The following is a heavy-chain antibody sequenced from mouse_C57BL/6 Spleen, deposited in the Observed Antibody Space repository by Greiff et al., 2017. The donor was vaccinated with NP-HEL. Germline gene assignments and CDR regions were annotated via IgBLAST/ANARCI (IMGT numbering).Heavy chain of an antibody. CDR3: ARLPGSSYDYAMDY. J-gene: IGHJ4*01. CDR1: GYTFTSYD. Sequence: QVQLQQSGPELVKPGASVKLSCKASGYTFTSYDINWVKQRPGQGLEWIGWIYPRDGSTKYNEKFKGKATLTVDTSSSTAYMELHSLTSEDSAVYFCARLPGSSYDYAMDYWGQGTSVTVSS. CDR2: IYPRDGST. D-gene: IGHD1-1*01. V-gene: IGHV1-85*01.